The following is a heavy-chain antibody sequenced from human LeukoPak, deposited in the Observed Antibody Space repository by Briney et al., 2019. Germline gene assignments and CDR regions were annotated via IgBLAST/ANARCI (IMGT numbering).Heavy chain of an antibody. CDR2: INHSGST. V-gene: IGHV4-34*01. CDR3: ARFPLIAAAGHDAFDI. D-gene: IGHD6-13*01. J-gene: IGHJ3*02. CDR1: GGSFSGYY. Sequence: SETLSLTCAVYGGSFSGYYWSWIRQPPGKGLEWIGEINHSGSTNYNPSLKSRVTTSVDTSKNQFSLKLSSVTAADTAVYYCARFPLIAAAGHDAFDIWGQGTMVTVSS.